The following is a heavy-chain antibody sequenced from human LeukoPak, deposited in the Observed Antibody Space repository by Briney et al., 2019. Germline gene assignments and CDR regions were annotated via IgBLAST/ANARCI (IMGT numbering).Heavy chain of an antibody. CDR2: ISSSSNYI. Sequence: GGSLRLSCAASGFTFSSYSMNWVRQAPGKGLEWVSSISSSSNYIYYADSVKGRFTISRDNAKNSLYLQMNSLRAEDTAVYYCAAPERGYYYYMDVWGKGTTVTVSS. CDR3: AAPERGYYYYMDV. CDR1: GFTFSSYS. V-gene: IGHV3-21*01. J-gene: IGHJ6*03.